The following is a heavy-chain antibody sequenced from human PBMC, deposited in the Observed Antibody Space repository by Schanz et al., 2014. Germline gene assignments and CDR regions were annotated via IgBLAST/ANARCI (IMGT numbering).Heavy chain of an antibody. CDR1: GGTFSSFG. CDR3: ARDRLECGAECYSVEVFEI. Sequence: QVQLVQSGAEVKKPGSSVKVSCKASGGTFSSFGINWVRQAPGQGLEWMGRIIPSLGLAKYEQKFQDKVTITADTSTTTADMELSGLRSEDTAVYYCARDRLECGAECYSVEVFEIWGQGTLVIVSS. J-gene: IGHJ4*02. CDR2: IIPSLGLA. D-gene: IGHD2-21*01. V-gene: IGHV1-69*04.